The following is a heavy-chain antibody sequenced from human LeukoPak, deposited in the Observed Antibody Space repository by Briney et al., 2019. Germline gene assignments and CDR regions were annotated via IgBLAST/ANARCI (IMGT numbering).Heavy chain of an antibody. V-gene: IGHV3-74*01. D-gene: IGHD3-22*01. CDR1: GYSFGSYA. CDR2: IKPDGSNP. CDR3: ARFLVRESSVYDAFDI. J-gene: IGHJ3*02. Sequence: GGSLRLSCAASGYSFGSYALSWVRQAPGKGLMWVSRIKPDGSNPSYADSVKGRFTISRDNAKNTLYLQMNSLRAEDTAVYYCARFLVRESSVYDAFDIWGQGTMVTVSS.